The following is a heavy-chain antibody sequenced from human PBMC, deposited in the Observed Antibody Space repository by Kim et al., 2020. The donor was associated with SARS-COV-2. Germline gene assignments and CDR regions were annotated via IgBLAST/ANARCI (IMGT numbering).Heavy chain of an antibody. J-gene: IGHJ4*02. Sequence: SETLSLTCTVSGGSISSSSYYWGWIRQPPGKGLEWIGSIYYSGSTYYNPSLKSRVTISVDTSKNQFSLKLSSVTAADTAVYYCASLTGYYDSSGYAYYWGQGTLVTVSS. CDR2: IYYSGST. V-gene: IGHV4-39*07. D-gene: IGHD3-22*01. CDR3: ASLTGYYDSSGYAYY. CDR1: GGSISSSSYY.